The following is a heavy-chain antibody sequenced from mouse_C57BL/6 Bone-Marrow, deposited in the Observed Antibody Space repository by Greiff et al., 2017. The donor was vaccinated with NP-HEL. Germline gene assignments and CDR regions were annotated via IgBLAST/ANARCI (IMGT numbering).Heavy chain of an antibody. V-gene: IGHV5-9*01. CDR3: ARKGWLRPAY. J-gene: IGHJ3*01. CDR2: ISGCGGNT. CDR1: GFTFSSYT. D-gene: IGHD2-2*01. Sequence: EVQLVESGGGLVKPGGSLKLSCAASGFTFSSYTMSWVRQTPEKRLEWVATISGCGGNTYYPDSVKGRFTFSRDTAKNTLYLQMSSLRSEDTALYYCARKGWLRPAYWGQGTLVTVSA.